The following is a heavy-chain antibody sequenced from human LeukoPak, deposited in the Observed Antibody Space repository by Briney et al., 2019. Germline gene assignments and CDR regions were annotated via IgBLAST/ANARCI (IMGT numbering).Heavy chain of an antibody. CDR2: INPSGGST. J-gene: IGHJ4*02. D-gene: IGHD2-21*01. V-gene: IGHV1-46*01. Sequence: ASVKVSCKASGYTFTSYYMHWVRQAPGQGLEWMGIINPSGGSTSYAQKFQGRVTITADESTSTAYMELSSLRSEDTAVHYCARGPYCGGDCYPFDYWGQGTLVTVSS. CDR1: GYTFTSYY. CDR3: ARGPYCGGDCYPFDY.